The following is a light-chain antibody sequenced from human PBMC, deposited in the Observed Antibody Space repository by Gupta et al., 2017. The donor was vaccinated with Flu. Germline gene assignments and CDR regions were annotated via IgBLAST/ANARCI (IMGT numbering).Light chain of an antibody. Sequence: EIVMTQPPATLSVSPGERATLSCRASQSVSSDLAWYQQKRGQPPRLLIYGAAARATGTPARFSGSGSWTEFSLTISSLQSEDFVIYYCQQEKSWRLTFGGGTKVEIK. CDR2: GAA. J-gene: IGKJ4*01. CDR1: QSVSSD. V-gene: IGKV3-15*01. CDR3: QQEKSWRLT.